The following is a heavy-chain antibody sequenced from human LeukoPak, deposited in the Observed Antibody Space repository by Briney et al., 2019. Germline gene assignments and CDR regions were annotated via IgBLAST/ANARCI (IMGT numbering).Heavy chain of an antibody. J-gene: IGHJ6*03. Sequence: SETLSLTCAVYGGSFSGYYWSWIRQPPGKGLEWIGEINHSGSTNYNPSLKSRVTISVDTSKNQFSLKLSSVTAADTAVYYCARLPPRSGSSSWRKDYYYYMDVWGKGTTVTVSS. D-gene: IGHD6-13*01. V-gene: IGHV4-34*01. CDR3: ARLPPRSGSSSWRKDYYYYMDV. CDR1: GGSFSGYY. CDR2: INHSGST.